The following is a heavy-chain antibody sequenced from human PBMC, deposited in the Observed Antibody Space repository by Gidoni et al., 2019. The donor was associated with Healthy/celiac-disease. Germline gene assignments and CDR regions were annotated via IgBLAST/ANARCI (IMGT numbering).Heavy chain of an antibody. CDR3: AKDSAYYYDSSDDRDAFDI. V-gene: IGHV3-23*01. CDR2: ISVSGGST. D-gene: IGHD3-22*01. Sequence: EVQLLESGGGLVQPGGSLRLSCSASGFSFSSYAMSWVRRASGKGLGWVSAISVSGGSTYYADAVKGRFTISRDNSKNTLYLQMNSLRAEDTAVYYCAKDSAYYYDSSDDRDAFDIWGQGTMVTVSS. CDR1: GFSFSSYA. J-gene: IGHJ3*02.